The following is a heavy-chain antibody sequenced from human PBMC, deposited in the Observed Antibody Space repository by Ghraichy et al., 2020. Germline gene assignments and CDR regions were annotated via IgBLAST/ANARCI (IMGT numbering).Heavy chain of an antibody. J-gene: IGHJ6*03. Sequence: SVKVSCKASGGTFSSYAISWVRQAPGQGLEWMGGIIPIFGTANYAQKFQGRVTITADESTSTAYMELSSLRSEDTAVYYCARVGFWSGYPPTPYYYMDVWGKGTTVTVSS. V-gene: IGHV1-69*13. D-gene: IGHD3-3*01. CDR1: GGTFSSYA. CDR2: IIPIFGTA. CDR3: ARVGFWSGYPPTPYYYMDV.